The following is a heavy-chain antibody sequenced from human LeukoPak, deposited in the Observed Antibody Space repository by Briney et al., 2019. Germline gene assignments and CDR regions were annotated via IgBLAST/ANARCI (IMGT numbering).Heavy chain of an antibody. CDR3: ARAFARYYDSSGLDY. J-gene: IGHJ4*02. Sequence: GGSLRPSCAASGFTFSSYAMHWVRQAPGKGLEWVAVISYDGSNKYYADSVKGRFTISRDNSKNTLYLQMNSLRAEDTAVYYCARAFARYYDSSGLDYWGQGTLVTVSS. V-gene: IGHV3-30-3*01. CDR2: ISYDGSNK. CDR1: GFTFSSYA. D-gene: IGHD3-22*01.